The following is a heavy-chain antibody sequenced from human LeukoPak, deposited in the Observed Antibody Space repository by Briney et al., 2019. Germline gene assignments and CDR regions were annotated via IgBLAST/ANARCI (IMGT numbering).Heavy chain of an antibody. CDR3: AKEVAVAAIWCAFDI. J-gene: IGHJ3*02. CDR2: TSDSRRSQ. D-gene: IGHD6-19*01. V-gene: IGHV3-23*01. Sequence: GGSLSLSCAASGITFSTYAMRWVRQAPGLGLVWVSGTSDSRRSQFYAGAVRGRFTISRESSKKTLYLQINGLRAEDTAVYWGAKEVAVAAIWCAFDIWGQGTMVTVSS. CDR1: GITFSTYA.